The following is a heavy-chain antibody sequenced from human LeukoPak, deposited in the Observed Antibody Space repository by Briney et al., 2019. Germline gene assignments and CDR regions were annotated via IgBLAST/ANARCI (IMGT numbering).Heavy chain of an antibody. J-gene: IGHJ5*02. CDR3: ARQDSSGYYLNWFDP. CDR2: IYPGDSDT. D-gene: IGHD3-22*01. Sequence: GESLKISCKGFGYSFTTYWIGWVRQMPGKGLGWMGIIYPGDSDTRYSPSFQGQVTISADMSISTAYLQWSSLKASDTAMYYCARQDSSGYYLNWFDPWGQGTLVTVSS. V-gene: IGHV5-51*01. CDR1: GYSFTTYW.